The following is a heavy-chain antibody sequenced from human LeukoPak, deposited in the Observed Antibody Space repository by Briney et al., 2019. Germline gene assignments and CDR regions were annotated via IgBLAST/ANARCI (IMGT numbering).Heavy chain of an antibody. CDR2: IRSKAYRETA. V-gene: IGHV3-49*04. D-gene: IGHD6-13*01. CDR3: ARDALAAAGTVDY. CDR1: GFTFGDYA. Sequence: GGSLRLSCTASGFTFGDYAMSWVRQAPGKGLEWVGFIRSKAYRETAEYAASVKGRFTISRDDSKSIAYLQMNSLKTEDTAVYYCARDALAAAGTVDYWGQGTLVTVSS. J-gene: IGHJ4*02.